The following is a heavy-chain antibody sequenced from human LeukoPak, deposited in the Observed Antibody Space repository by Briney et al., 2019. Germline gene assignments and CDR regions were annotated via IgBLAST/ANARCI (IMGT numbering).Heavy chain of an antibody. D-gene: IGHD1-26*01. CDR2: IKEDGSEK. V-gene: IGHV3-7*01. Sequence: GGSLRLSCAASGFTFSSYWMTWVRQAPGKGLEWVANIKEDGSEKYYVDSVKGRFTISRDNAQTSLYLQMNSLRGEDTGVYYCDSGSYCDCWGQGTLVTVSS. CDR3: DSGSYCDC. J-gene: IGHJ4*02. CDR1: GFTFSSYW.